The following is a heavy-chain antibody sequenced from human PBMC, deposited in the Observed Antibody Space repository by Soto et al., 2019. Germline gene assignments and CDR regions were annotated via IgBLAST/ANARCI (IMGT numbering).Heavy chain of an antibody. CDR2: ISAYNGDT. V-gene: IGHV1-18*01. J-gene: IGHJ6*02. Sequence: QVQLVQSGDEVKKPGASVKVTCKASGDTFTRHCFSWGRQAPGQGLEWMGWISAYNGDTNYAQKLQGRVTMTTDTTTSTAYRELRSMRSDDTAVYYCARGPGYCSGGSCYTTFYYYYGMDVWGQGTTVTVSS. CDR3: ARGPGYCSGGSCYTTFYYYYGMDV. CDR1: GDTFTRHC. D-gene: IGHD2-15*01.